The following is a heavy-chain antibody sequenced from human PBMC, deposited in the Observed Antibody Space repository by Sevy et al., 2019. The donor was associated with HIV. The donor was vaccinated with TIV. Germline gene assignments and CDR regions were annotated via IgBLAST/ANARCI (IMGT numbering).Heavy chain of an antibody. J-gene: IGHJ3*02. Sequence: GGSLRLSCAASGFTFSDYYMSWIRQAPGKGLEWVSYISSSGSTIYYADSVKGRFTISRDNAKNSLYLQMNSLRAEDTAVYYCARAEVVMIDMDLGAFDIWGQGTMVTVSS. V-gene: IGHV3-11*01. D-gene: IGHD3-22*01. CDR1: GFTFSDYY. CDR2: ISSSGSTI. CDR3: ARAEVVMIDMDLGAFDI.